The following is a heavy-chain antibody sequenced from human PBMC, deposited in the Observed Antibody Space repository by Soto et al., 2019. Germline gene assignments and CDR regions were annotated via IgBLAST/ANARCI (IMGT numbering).Heavy chain of an antibody. J-gene: IGHJ6*02. CDR1: GFSLSTSGMC. V-gene: IGHV2-70*01. CDR2: IDWDDDK. CDR3: ARDVWYYDSSGYYVGGYYYYGMDV. D-gene: IGHD3-22*01. Sequence: SGPTLVNPTQTLTLTCTFSGFSLSTSGMCVSWIRQPPGKALEWLALIDWDDDKYYSTSLKTRLTISKDTSKNQVVLTMTNMDPVDTATYYCARDVWYYDSSGYYVGGYYYYGMDVWGQGTTVTVSS.